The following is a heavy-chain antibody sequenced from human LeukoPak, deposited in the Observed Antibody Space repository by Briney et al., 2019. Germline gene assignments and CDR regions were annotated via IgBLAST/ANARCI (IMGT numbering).Heavy chain of an antibody. V-gene: IGHV4-38-2*01. Sequence: NPGGSLRLSCAASGFTFSNAWMSWVRQAPGKGLEWIGSIYYSGSTYYNPPLKSRVTISVDTSKNQFSLKLSSVTAADTAVYYCARLTRRVVPAAWPWGQGTLVTVSS. CDR3: ARLTRRVVPAAWP. CDR1: GFTFSNAW. CDR2: IYYSGST. J-gene: IGHJ5*02. D-gene: IGHD2-2*01.